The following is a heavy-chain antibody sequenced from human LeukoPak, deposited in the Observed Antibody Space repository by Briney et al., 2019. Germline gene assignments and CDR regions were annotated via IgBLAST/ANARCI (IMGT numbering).Heavy chain of an antibody. CDR2: INPSGGST. D-gene: IGHD3-22*01. J-gene: IGHJ4*02. CDR3: ARGEGYYYDSSGYYGSFDY. V-gene: IGHV1-46*01. Sequence: ASVTVSFKASGYTFTSYYMRWVRQAPGQGLEWMGIINPSGGSTSYAQKFQGRVTMTRDTSTSTVYMELSSLRSEDTAVYYCARGEGYYYDSSGYYGSFDYWGQGTLVTVSS. CDR1: GYTFTSYY.